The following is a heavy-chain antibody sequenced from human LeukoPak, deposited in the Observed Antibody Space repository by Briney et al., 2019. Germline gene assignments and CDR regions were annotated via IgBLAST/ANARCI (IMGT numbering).Heavy chain of an antibody. D-gene: IGHD3-3*01. CDR3: ARGAYYDFWSGYSIPTKKFDY. V-gene: IGHV1-69*04. CDR1: GYTFSSYA. Sequence: EASVKVSCKASGYTFSSYAISWVRQAPGQGLEWMGRIIPILGIANYAQKFQGRVTITADKSTSTAYMELSSLRSEDTAVYYCARGAYYDFWSGYSIPTKKFDYWGQGALVTVSS. J-gene: IGHJ4*02. CDR2: IIPILGIA.